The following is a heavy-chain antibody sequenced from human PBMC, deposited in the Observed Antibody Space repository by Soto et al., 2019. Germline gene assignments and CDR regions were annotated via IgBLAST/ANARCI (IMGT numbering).Heavy chain of an antibody. CDR3: AKDHGAFCTCVSCRGFAF. V-gene: IGHV3-23*01. CDR1: GFTFSSYA. J-gene: IGHJ4*02. Sequence: EVQLLESGGGLVQPGGSLRLSCAGSGFTFSSYAMNWVRQAPGKGLEWVSGISGSGGSIYYADCVKGRFTISRDNSKNTLLLRMSSLRAEDTALYYWAKDHGAFCTCVSCRGFAFLGQGSLVTVSS. D-gene: IGHD2-8*02. CDR2: ISGSGGSI.